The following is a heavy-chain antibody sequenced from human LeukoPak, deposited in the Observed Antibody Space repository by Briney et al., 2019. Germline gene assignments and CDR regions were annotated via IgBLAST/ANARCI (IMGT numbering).Heavy chain of an antibody. D-gene: IGHD5-18*01. CDR3: ARADVDTARVLFNYYYYYMDV. V-gene: IGHV3-23*01. CDR1: GFTFSSYA. CDR2: ISGSGGST. J-gene: IGHJ6*03. Sequence: GGSLRLSCAASGFTFSSYAMSWVRQAPGKGLEWVSAISGSGGSTYYADSVKGRFTISRDNAKNSLYLQMNSLRAEDTAVYYCARADVDTARVLFNYYYYYMDVWGKGTTVTVSS.